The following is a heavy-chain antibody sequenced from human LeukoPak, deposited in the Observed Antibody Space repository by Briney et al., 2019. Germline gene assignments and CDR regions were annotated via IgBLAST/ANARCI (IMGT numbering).Heavy chain of an antibody. CDR2: IYSGGST. Sequence: GGSLRLSCAASGFTVSSKYMSWVRQAPGKGVEWVSVIYSGGSTYYADSVKGRFTISRDNSKNTLYLQMNSLRAEDTAVYYCARGCSSTSCYGFDYWGQGTLVTVSS. V-gene: IGHV3-53*01. J-gene: IGHJ4*02. D-gene: IGHD2-2*01. CDR1: GFTVSSKY. CDR3: ARGCSSTSCYGFDY.